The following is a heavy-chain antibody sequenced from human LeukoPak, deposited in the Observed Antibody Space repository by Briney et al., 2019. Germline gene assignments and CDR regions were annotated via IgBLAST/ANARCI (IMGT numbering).Heavy chain of an antibody. J-gene: IGHJ4*02. CDR3: ARASHKTGDFDY. CDR1: GYTSTXYG. Sequence: AXVKVSCKASGYTSTXYGISWVRQAPGQGLEWMGWISAYNGNTNYAQKLQGRVTMTTDTSTSTAYMELRSLRSDDTAVYYCARASHKTGDFDYWGQGTLVTVSS. CDR2: ISAYNGNT. V-gene: IGHV1-18*01. D-gene: IGHD7-27*01.